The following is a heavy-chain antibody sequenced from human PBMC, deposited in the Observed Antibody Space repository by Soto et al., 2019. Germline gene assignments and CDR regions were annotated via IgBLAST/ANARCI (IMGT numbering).Heavy chain of an antibody. V-gene: IGHV1-2*04. J-gene: IGHJ3*02. CDR3: GRGRDYYDSSGYDAFDI. Sequence: ASVKVSCKASGYTFTRSGISWVRQAPGQGLEWMGWINPNSGGTNYAQKFQGWVTMTRDTSISTAYMELSRLRSDDTAVYYCGRGRDYYDSSGYDAFDIWGQGTMVTVSS. CDR1: GYTFTRSG. D-gene: IGHD3-22*01. CDR2: INPNSGGT.